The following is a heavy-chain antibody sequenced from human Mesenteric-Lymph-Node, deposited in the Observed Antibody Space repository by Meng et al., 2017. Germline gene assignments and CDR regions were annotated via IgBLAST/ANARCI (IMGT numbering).Heavy chain of an antibody. CDR2: INPNSGGT. CDR1: GYTFTGYY. CDR3: ARADYGDLDY. V-gene: IGHV1-2*02. J-gene: IGHJ4*02. D-gene: IGHD4-17*01. Sequence: ASVKVSCKASGYTFTGYYMHWVRQAPGQGLEWMGWINPNSGGTNYAQKFQGRVTMTRDTSISTAYLQWSSLKASDTAMYYCARADYGDLDYWGQGTLVTVSS.